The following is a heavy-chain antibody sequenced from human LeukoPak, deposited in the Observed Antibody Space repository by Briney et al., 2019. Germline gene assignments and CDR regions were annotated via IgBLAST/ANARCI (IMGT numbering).Heavy chain of an antibody. Sequence: GESLKISCKGSGYSLTSYWIGWVRQMPGKGLEWVGIIFPGDSDARYSPSFQGQVTISADKSISTAYLQWSSLKASDTAMYYCARGKIAAPGTLDYWGQGTLVTVSS. V-gene: IGHV5-51*01. D-gene: IGHD6-13*01. CDR2: IFPGDSDA. CDR3: ARGKIAAPGTLDY. CDR1: GYSLTSYW. J-gene: IGHJ4*02.